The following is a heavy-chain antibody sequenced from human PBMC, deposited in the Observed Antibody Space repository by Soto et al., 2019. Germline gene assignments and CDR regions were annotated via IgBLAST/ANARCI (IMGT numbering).Heavy chain of an antibody. CDR2: ISSSGSTR. J-gene: IGHJ3*02. CDR1: GFTFSVYY. D-gene: IGHD4-17*01. CDR3: ARAYGDFEAFDI. Sequence: QVQLVESGGGLIEPGGSLRLSSAASGFTFSVYYMSWIREAPGKGLEWVSYISSSGSTRYYADSVKGRLTISRDNAKNSLYLQMNSLRAEDTAVYYCARAYGDFEAFDIWGQGTMVTVSS. V-gene: IGHV3-11*01.